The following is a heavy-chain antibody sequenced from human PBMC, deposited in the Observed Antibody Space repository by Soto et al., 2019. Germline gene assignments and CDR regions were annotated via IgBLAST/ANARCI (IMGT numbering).Heavy chain of an antibody. V-gene: IGHV3-30-3*01. CDR1: GFTFSSYA. Sequence: QVQLVESGGGVVQPGRSLRLSCAASGFTFSSYAMHWVRQAPGKGLEWVAVISYDGSNKYYADSVKGRFTISRDNSKNTLYLLINSLRAEDTAVYYCARVAAAGFTPPPPDYYYYYGMDVWGQGTTVTVSS. D-gene: IGHD6-13*01. CDR3: ARVAAAGFTPPPPDYYYYYGMDV. J-gene: IGHJ6*02. CDR2: ISYDGSNK.